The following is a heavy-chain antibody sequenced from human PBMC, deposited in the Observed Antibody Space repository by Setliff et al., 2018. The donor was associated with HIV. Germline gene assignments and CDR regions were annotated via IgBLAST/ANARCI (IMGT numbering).Heavy chain of an antibody. Sequence: PSETLSLTCAVYGGSSSGYYWSWIRQPPGKGLEWIGEINHDRTTNYNPSLKSRVTISVDTSKNQFSLTLNSVTAADTAVYYCARGSRQLTIFGVVFKTNYYFMDVWGKGTAVTVS. CDR1: GGSSSGYY. V-gene: IGHV4-34*01. J-gene: IGHJ6*03. CDR3: ARGSRQLTIFGVVFKTNYYFMDV. D-gene: IGHD3-3*01. CDR2: INHDRTT.